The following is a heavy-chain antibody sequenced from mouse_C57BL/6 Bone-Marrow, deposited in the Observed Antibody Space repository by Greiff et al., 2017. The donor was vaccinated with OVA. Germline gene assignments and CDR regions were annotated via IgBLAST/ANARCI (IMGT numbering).Heavy chain of an antibody. D-gene: IGHD1-1*01. CDR2: ITHSGET. CDR1: GFPITSGYY. CDR3: AGDRILLRSTRDY. J-gene: IGHJ2*01. Sequence: QVQLKESGPGLVKPSQSLFLTCSITGFPITSGYYWIWIRQSPGKPLEWMGYITHSGETFYNPSLQSPISITRETSKNQFFLQLNSVTTEDTAMYYCAGDRILLRSTRDYWGQGTTLTVSS. V-gene: IGHV12-3*01.